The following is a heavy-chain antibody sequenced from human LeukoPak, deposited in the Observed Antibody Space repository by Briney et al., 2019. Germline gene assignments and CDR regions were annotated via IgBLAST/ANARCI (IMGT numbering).Heavy chain of an antibody. CDR1: GFTFSTYA. CDR2: INSDGSST. J-gene: IGHJ4*02. D-gene: IGHD6-19*01. Sequence: GGSLRLSCAASGFTFSTYAMIWVRQAPGKGLEWVSRINSDGSSTSYADSVKGRFTISRDNAKNTLYLQMNSLRAEDTAVYYCARDASGYSSGWYGVDYWGQGTLVTVSS. CDR3: ARDASGYSSGWYGVDY. V-gene: IGHV3-74*01.